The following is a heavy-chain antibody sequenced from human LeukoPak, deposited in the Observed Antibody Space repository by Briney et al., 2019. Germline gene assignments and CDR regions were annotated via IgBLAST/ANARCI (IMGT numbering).Heavy chain of an antibody. Sequence: SVKVSFKASGGTFSSYAISWVRQAPGQGLEWMGGIIPIFGTANYAQKFQGRVTITADESTSTAYMELSSLRSEDTAVYYCARGDYYDSSGSRSGFDYWGQGTLVTVSS. CDR1: GGTFSSYA. V-gene: IGHV1-69*13. D-gene: IGHD3-22*01. CDR3: ARGDYYDSSGSRSGFDY. CDR2: IIPIFGTA. J-gene: IGHJ4*02.